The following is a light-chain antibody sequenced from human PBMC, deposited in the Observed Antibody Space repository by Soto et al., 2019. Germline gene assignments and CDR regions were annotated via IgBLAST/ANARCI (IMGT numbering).Light chain of an antibody. V-gene: IGKV1-5*03. CDR1: QSISTW. CDR3: QQCNSFSRT. J-gene: IGKJ1*01. CDR2: KAS. Sequence: DIRMTQSPSTLSASVGDRVTITCRASQSISTWLAWYQQKPGRAPKLLIYKASSLESGVPSRFSGSGSGTEFTLTISSLQPDDFATYYCQQCNSFSRTFGQGTKVEIK.